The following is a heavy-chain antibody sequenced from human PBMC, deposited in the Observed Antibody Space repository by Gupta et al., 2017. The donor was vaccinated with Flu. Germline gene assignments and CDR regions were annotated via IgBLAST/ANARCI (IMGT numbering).Heavy chain of an antibody. CDR3: ARETFPADFFFEH. CDR2: ISYDGSQT. D-gene: IGHD3-3*01. J-gene: IGHJ1*01. V-gene: IGHV3-30*03. Sequence: QGRLVESGGGVVQPGESLRLSCVGSRLSFRDYGMDWVRQTPGKGLEWVAVISYDGSQTHYADSVKGRFIISRDNSKNVVNLQMTRLRPEDTAVYFCARETFPADFFFEHWGQGIQVTVSS. CDR1: RLSFRDYG.